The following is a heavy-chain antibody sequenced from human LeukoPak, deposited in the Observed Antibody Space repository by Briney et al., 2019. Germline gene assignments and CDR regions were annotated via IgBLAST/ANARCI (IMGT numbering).Heavy chain of an antibody. CDR2: ISSSRSAI. Sequence: GGSLRLSCAASGFTCRSYSMNWVRQAPGKGLEWVSYISSSRSAIFYADSVKGRFTISRDNAKSSLYLQMNSLRVEDTAVYYCARTIAARQGDFDYWGQGTLVTVSS. CDR1: GFTCRSYS. D-gene: IGHD6-6*01. J-gene: IGHJ4*02. CDR3: ARTIAARQGDFDY. V-gene: IGHV3-48*01.